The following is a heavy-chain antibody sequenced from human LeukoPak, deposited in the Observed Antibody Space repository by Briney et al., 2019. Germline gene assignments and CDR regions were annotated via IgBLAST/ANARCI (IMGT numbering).Heavy chain of an antibody. CDR1: GYSFTSYW. V-gene: IGHV5-51*01. D-gene: IGHD3-10*01. CDR2: IYPGDSDT. J-gene: IGHJ4*02. Sequence: GESLKISCKGSGYSFTSYWIGWVRQMPGKGLEWMGIIYPGDSDTRYSPSFQGQVTISADKSIGTAYLQWSSLKASDTAMYYCAKAMVRGVIPATDFDYWGQGTLVTVSS. CDR3: AKAMVRGVIPATDFDY.